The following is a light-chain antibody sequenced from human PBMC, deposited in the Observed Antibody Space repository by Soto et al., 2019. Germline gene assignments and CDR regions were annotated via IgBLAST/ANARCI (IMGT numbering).Light chain of an antibody. CDR1: SNDVGGHDY. CDR2: DVL. V-gene: IGLV2-14*03. CDR3: ASYTSSSTLV. Sequence: QSALTQPASVSGSPGQSITISCTGTSNDVGGHDYVSWYQQHPGKAPKRVIYDVLSRPSGVSDRFSGSKSGHTASLTIFGLRPEDEADYYCASYTSSSTLVFGTGTKLTVL. J-gene: IGLJ1*01.